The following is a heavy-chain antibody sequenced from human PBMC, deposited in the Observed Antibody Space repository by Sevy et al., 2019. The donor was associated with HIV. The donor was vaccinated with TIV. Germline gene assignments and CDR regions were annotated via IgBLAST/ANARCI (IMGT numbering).Heavy chain of an antibody. CDR3: ATGRIAARGSQNYGMDV. CDR1: GYTLTELA. Sequence: ASVKVSCKVSGYTLTELAMHWVRQAPGKGLEWMGGFDPEDGETIYAQKFQGRVTMTEDTSTDTAYMELSSLRSEDTAVYYCATGRIAARGSQNYGMDVWGQGTTVTVSS. V-gene: IGHV1-24*01. CDR2: FDPEDGET. D-gene: IGHD6-6*01. J-gene: IGHJ6*02.